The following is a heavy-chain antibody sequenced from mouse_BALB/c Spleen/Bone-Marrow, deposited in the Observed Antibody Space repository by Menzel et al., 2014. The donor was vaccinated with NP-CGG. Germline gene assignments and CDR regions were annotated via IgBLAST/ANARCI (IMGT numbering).Heavy chain of an antibody. CDR3: ARGGRYDGAWFAY. CDR2: INPYNDGT. Sequence: VQLQQPGPELVKPGASVKMSCKASGYTFXSYVMHWVKQKPGQGLEWIGYINPYNDGTKYNEKFKGKATLTSDKSSSTAYMELSSLTSEDSAVYYCARGGRYDGAWFAYWGQGTLVTVSA. V-gene: IGHV1-14*01. J-gene: IGHJ3*01. CDR1: GYTFXSYV. D-gene: IGHD2-14*01.